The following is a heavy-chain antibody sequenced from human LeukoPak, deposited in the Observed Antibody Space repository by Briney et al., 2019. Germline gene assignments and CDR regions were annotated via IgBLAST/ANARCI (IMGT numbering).Heavy chain of an antibody. CDR3: ARDDSGRGYSSGWYYWFDA. J-gene: IGHJ5*02. D-gene: IGHD6-19*01. V-gene: IGHV1-69*13. CDR2: IIPVFGTE. CDR1: GYTFTTYG. Sequence: PWPSVTASCMVSGYTFTTYGTGWVRQAPGQGLEWMGAIIPVFGTENYAQKFQGRGTIPADQSTSTAYMELGSLRSEGTAVYYCARDDSGRGYSSGWYYWFDAGGQGTLSPPPQ.